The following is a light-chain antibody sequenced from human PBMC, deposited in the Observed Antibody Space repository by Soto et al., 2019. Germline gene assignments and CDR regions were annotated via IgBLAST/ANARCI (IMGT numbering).Light chain of an antibody. V-gene: IGKV3-11*01. Sequence: EIVLTQSPATLSLSPGEGATLSCRASQSVSNYLAWYQQKPGQAPRLLIYDASKRATGIPARFSGSGSGTDFTLTISSLEPEDFAVYHCQQRSNWPLTFGGGTKVEIK. CDR2: DAS. CDR3: QQRSNWPLT. J-gene: IGKJ4*01. CDR1: QSVSNY.